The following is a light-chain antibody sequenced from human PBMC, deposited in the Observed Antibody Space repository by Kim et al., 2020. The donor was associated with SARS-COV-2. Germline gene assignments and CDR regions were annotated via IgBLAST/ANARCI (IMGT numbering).Light chain of an antibody. Sequence: QSVLTQPASVSGSPGQSITISCIGTSSDIGGYNYVSWYRQHPGKAPELMIYNIGERPSGVSNRFSGSKSGNTASLIISGLQAEDEADYYCSSYRSATLVFGGGTQLTVL. J-gene: IGLJ3*02. CDR2: NIG. V-gene: IGLV2-14*01. CDR3: SSYRSATLV. CDR1: SSDIGGYNY.